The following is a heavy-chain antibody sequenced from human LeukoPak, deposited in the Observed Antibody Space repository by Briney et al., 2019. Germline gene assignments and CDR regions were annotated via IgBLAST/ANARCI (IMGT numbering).Heavy chain of an antibody. J-gene: IGHJ2*01. CDR3: ARRNRDKAISLDL. D-gene: IGHD1-14*01. Sequence: GESLKISCEGSGDSFTDYWISWVRQMPGRGLDWMGRIDPSASQTNYNPSFRGHVTISVGQSISSVYLPSSSLQASDTAIYYCARRNRDKAISLDLWGRGTVVTVSS. CDR2: IDPSASQT. V-gene: IGHV5-10-1*01. CDR1: GDSFTDYW.